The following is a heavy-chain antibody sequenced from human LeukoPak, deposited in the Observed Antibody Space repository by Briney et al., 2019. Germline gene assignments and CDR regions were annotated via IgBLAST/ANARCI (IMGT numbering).Heavy chain of an antibody. V-gene: IGHV3-48*04. J-gene: IGHJ4*02. Sequence: GGSLRLSCAASGFTFSDYVMNWARQAPGKGLEWVSHISRSSDVIFYADSVKGRFTISRDNAKNSLYLQMNSLRAEDTAVYYCARDPRYGHHDYWGQGTLVTVSS. CDR1: GFTFSDYV. CDR2: ISRSSDVI. CDR3: ARDPRYGHHDY. D-gene: IGHD4-17*01.